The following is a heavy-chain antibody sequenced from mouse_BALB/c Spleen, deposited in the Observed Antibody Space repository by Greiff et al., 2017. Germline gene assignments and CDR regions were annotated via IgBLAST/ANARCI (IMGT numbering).Heavy chain of an antibody. CDR3: ARDYYGYKAY. D-gene: IGHD1-2*01. J-gene: IGHJ3*01. CDR2: IYPGGGYT. Sequence: VQVVESGAELVRPGTSVKISCKASGYTFTNYWLGWVKQRPGHGLEWIGDIYPGGGYTNYNEKFKGKATLTADTSSSTAYMQLSSLTSEDSAVYFCARDYYGYKAYWGQGTLVTVSA. V-gene: IGHV1-63*02. CDR1: GYTFTNYW.